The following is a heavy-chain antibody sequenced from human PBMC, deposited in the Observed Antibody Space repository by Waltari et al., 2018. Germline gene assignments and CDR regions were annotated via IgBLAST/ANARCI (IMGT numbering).Heavy chain of an antibody. Sequence: EVQLLESGGGLVQPGGSLSLSCAASGFSFSSSAMPWSRQAPGKGLEWVSTSSISVNSPFYAVSVKGRFTISRDNSKNTLYLQMSSLRAEDTAVYYCAQDYYDASVLGYWGQGTLVTVSS. J-gene: IGHJ4*02. CDR2: SSISVNSP. CDR3: AQDYYDASVLGY. V-gene: IGHV3-23*01. D-gene: IGHD3-22*01. CDR1: GFSFSSSA.